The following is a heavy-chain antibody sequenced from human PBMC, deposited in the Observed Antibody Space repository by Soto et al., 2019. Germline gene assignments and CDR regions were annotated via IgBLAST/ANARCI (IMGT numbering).Heavy chain of an antibody. D-gene: IGHD1-1*01. CDR3: ARPRTVATTKGYDY. CDR2: IIPIFGTV. CDR1: GGTFSNYP. J-gene: IGHJ4*02. V-gene: IGHV1-69*01. Sequence: QVQLVQSGAEVKKPGSSVKVSCKASGGTFSNYPFTWVRQAPGQGLEWMGGIIPIFGTVTYAQKFQGRLTISADESTSTAYMEMSGLTPEDTAVYYCARPRTVATTKGYDYWGQGTLVTVSS.